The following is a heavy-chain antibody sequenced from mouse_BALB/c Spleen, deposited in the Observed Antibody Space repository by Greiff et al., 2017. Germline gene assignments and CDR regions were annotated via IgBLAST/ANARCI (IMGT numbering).Heavy chain of an antibody. CDR1: GYTFTDYN. CDR3: AHGNYAMDY. CDR2: IYPYNGGT. Sequence: EVQRVESGPELVKPGASVKISCKASGYTFTDYNMHWVKQSHGKSLEWIGYIYPYNGGTGYNQKFKSKATLTVDNSSSTAYMELRSLTSEDSAVYYSAHGNYAMDYWGQGTSVTVSS. V-gene: IGHV1S29*02. J-gene: IGHJ4*01. D-gene: IGHD2-1*01.